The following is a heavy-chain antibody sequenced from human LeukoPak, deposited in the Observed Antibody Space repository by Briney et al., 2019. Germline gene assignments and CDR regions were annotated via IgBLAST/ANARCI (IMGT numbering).Heavy chain of an antibody. CDR3: ARTPALLSAFDI. CDR1: GYTFTSYD. V-gene: IGHV1-18*01. D-gene: IGHD3-10*01. CDR2: ISAYNGNT. J-gene: IGHJ3*02. Sequence: ASVKVSCKASGYTFTSYDINWVRQATGQGLEWMGWISAYNGNTNYAQKLQGRVTMTTDTSTSTAYMELRSLRSDDTAVYYCARTPALLSAFDIWGQGTMVTVSS.